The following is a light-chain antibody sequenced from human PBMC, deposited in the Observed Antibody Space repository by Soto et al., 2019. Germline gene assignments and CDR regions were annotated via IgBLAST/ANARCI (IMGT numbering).Light chain of an antibody. CDR1: QSVSSSY. Sequence: DIVLTQSPGTLSLSPGERATLSCRASQSVSSSYLAWYQQKPGQAPRLLXYGASSRATGIPDRFSGSGSGTDFTXXISRLEPEDFAVYYCQQYGSSGTFGQGTKVDIK. CDR3: QQYGSSGT. V-gene: IGKV3-20*01. J-gene: IGKJ1*01. CDR2: GAS.